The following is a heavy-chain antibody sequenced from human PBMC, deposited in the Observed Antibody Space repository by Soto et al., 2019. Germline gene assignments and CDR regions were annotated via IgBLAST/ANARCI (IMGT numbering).Heavy chain of an antibody. V-gene: IGHV2-26*01. J-gene: IGHJ4*01. CDR3: TRIRRCSGWDDSDC. D-gene: IGHD6-19*01. CDR2: IFSNDEN. CDR1: GFSLSNARMG. Sequence: QVTLKESGPVLVKPTETLTLTCTVSGFSLSNARMGVTWIRQPPGNALEWLAHIFSNDENSYSTSLKSRLTISKASSNSRVDLTVTDMGPVDTATYCCTRIRRCSGWDDSDCWGHRTVVTASS.